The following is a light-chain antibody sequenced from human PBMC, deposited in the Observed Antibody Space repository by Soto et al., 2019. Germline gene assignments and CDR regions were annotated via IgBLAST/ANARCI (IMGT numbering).Light chain of an antibody. CDR1: QSVSSSY. V-gene: IGKV3D-20*02. J-gene: IGKJ3*01. Sequence: EIMLSQAPGTLSLSKGERATLSCRASQSVSSSYLAWYQQKPGQAPRLLIYDASNRATGIPARFSGSGSGTDFTLTISSLEPEDFAVYYCQQRSNWRAFTFGPGSIVDVK. CDR3: QQRSNWRAFT. CDR2: DAS.